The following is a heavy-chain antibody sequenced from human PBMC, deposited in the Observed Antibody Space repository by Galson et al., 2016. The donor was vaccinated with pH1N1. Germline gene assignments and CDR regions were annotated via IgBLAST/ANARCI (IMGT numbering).Heavy chain of an antibody. V-gene: IGHV4-61*02. D-gene: IGHD3-10*01. Sequence: TLSLPCTVSGGSISSSIYYWNWLRQPAGKGLEWIGRLYTSGTTTYNPSLESRVSISVDTSKNQFSLRLSSVTAADTAVYFCARDRASLTGMFDYWGQGALVTVSS. J-gene: IGHJ4*02. CDR2: LYTSGTT. CDR3: ARDRASLTGMFDY. CDR1: GGSISSSIYY.